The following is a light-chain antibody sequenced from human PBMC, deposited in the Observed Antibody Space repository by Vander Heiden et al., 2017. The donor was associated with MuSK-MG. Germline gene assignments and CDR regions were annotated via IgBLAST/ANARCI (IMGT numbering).Light chain of an antibody. CDR3: QQDDSYPPYT. V-gene: IGKV1-8*01. J-gene: IGKJ2*01. CDR1: QGISSY. Sequence: AIGMTQSPSSLSASTGDRVTITCRASQGISSYLAWYQQKPGKAPKLLIYAASTLQRGVPSRFSGSGSGTDFTLTISGLQSEDFATYYCQQDDSYPPYTFGQGTKLEI. CDR2: AAS.